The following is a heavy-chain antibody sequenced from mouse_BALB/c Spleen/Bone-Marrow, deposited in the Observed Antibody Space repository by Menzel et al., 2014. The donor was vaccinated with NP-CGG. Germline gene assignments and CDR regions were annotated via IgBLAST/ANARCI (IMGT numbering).Heavy chain of an antibody. V-gene: IGHV14-3*02. J-gene: IGHJ3*01. CDR2: IDPANGNT. CDR3: ARTPGGPDGFAY. CDR1: GFNIKDTY. Sequence: EVQLQQSGAELVKPGASVKLSCTASGFNIKDTYMHWVKQRPEQGLEWIGRIDPANGNTKYDPKFQGKATITADASSNTAYLRLSSLTSEDTAVYYCARTPGGPDGFAYWGQGTLVTVSA.